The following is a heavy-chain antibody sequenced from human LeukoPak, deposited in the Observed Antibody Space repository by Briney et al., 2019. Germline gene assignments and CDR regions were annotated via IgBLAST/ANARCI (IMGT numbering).Heavy chain of an antibody. CDR3: ARWILTHDDYGMDV. D-gene: IGHD5-12*01. CDR1: GGSISTYY. CDR2: IHHSGST. V-gene: IGHV4-59*01. J-gene: IGHJ6*02. Sequence: PSETLSLTCTVSGGSISTYYWSWIRRPPGGGLEWIAYIHHSGSTNYNPSLQRRFTISADTSKNQFSLKLNSVTAADPAVYYCARWILTHDDYGMDVWGQGTSVIVSS.